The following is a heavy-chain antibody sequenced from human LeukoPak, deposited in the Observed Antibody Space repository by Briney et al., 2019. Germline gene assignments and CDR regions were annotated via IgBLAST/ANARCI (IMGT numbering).Heavy chain of an antibody. Sequence: ASVKVSCKASESMFTYYHMHWVRQAPGQGLEWMGWINRNSGDTKYAQKFRGRVTMTRDTSISTTYMELTSLRSDDTAVYYCGLATPGNWWFDPWGQGTLVTVSS. CDR2: INRNSGDT. CDR3: GLATPGNWWFDP. J-gene: IGHJ5*02. V-gene: IGHV1-2*02. D-gene: IGHD1-1*01. CDR1: ESMFTYYH.